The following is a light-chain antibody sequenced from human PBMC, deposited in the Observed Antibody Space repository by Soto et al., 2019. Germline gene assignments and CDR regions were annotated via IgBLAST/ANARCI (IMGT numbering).Light chain of an antibody. CDR3: LQDYNYPWT. CDR1: QGIRND. J-gene: IGKJ1*01. Sequence: AIPMTQSPSSLSASVGDRVTITCRASQGIRNDLGWYQQEPGKAPKLLIYAESRLESGVPSRFSGSGSGTDFTLTISSLQPEDFATYYCLQDYNYPWTFGQGTKVEIK. V-gene: IGKV1-6*01. CDR2: AES.